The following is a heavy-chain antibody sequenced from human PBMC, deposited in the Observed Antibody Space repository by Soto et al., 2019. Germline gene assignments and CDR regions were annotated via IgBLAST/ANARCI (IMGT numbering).Heavy chain of an antibody. D-gene: IGHD2-8*01. J-gene: IGHJ4*02. CDR3: ARGGGYCTPTSCAIDS. Sequence: GGSLRLSCAGSGFICGHYAMTWVRQAPGKGLEWISAISGRGDSTYYADAVKGRFTISRDNSKNALYLEMDSLRPDDTAIYYCARGGGYCTPTSCAIDSWCRGTPVTVSS. CDR1: GFICGHYA. CDR2: ISGRGDST. V-gene: IGHV3-23*01.